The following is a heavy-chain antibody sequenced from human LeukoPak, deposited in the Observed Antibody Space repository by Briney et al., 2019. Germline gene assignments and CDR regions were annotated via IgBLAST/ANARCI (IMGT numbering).Heavy chain of an antibody. CDR3: ARGTVTTGYFDY. J-gene: IGHJ4*02. Sequence: SETLSLTCTVSGGSISSYYWSWIRQPPGKGLEWIGYIHYSGSTNYNPSLKSRVTISVDTSKNQFSLKLTSVTAADAAVYYCARGTVTTGYFDYRGQGTLVTVSS. CDR1: GGSISSYY. V-gene: IGHV4-59*01. D-gene: IGHD4-17*01. CDR2: IHYSGST.